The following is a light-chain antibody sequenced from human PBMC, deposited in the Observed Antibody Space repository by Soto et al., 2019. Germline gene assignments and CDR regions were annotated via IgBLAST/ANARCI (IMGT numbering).Light chain of an antibody. Sequence: QSALTQPASVSGSPGQSITISCTGTSSDVGSYDLVSWYQQVPNKAPKLMIYDDNKRPSGASNRFSVSKSGNTASLTISGLQAEDEADYYCCSYAGIRTYVFGTGTKLTVL. CDR1: SSDVGSYDL. J-gene: IGLJ1*01. V-gene: IGLV2-23*01. CDR3: CSYAGIRTYV. CDR2: DDN.